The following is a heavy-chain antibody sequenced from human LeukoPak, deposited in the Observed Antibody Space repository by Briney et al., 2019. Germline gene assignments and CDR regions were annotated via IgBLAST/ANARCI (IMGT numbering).Heavy chain of an antibody. CDR2: IYHSGST. V-gene: IGHV4-30-2*01. D-gene: IGHD3-3*01. CDR3: TTYDVCSGYYQFDY. J-gene: IGHJ4*02. Sequence: SETLSLTCAVSGGSISRGGYSWSWIRQPPGKGLEWIGYIYHSGSTYYNPSLKSRVTISVDRSKNQFSLKLSSVTAADTAVYYCTTYDVCSGYYQFDYWGQGTLVTVSS. CDR1: GGSISRGGYS.